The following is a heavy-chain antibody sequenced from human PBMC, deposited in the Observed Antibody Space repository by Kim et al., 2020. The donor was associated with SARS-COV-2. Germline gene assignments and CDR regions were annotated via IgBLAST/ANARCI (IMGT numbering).Heavy chain of an antibody. CDR2: LSYDGSNT. Sequence: GGSLRLSCAASGFTFSNYGMHWVRQAPGKGLEWVAVLSYDGSNTYYADSVKGRFTISRDNSKSTLDLQMNSLRAEDTAVYYCAKDSQTFYYGPGTYFWFEPRGQGTLVTGST. CDR3: AKDSQTFYYGPGTYFWFEP. V-gene: IGHV3-30*18. J-gene: IGHJ5*02. D-gene: IGHD3-10*01. CDR1: GFTFSNYG.